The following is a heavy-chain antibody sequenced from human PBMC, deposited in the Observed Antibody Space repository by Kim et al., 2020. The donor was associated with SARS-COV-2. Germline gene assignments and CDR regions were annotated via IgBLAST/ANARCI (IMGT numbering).Heavy chain of an antibody. Sequence: SETLSLTCAVYGGSFSGYYWSWIRQPPGKGLEWIGEINHSGSNNYNPSLKSRVTISVDTSKNQFSLKLSSVTAADTAVYYCARGNQIREYSSTNWFDPWGQGTLVTVSS. V-gene: IGHV4-34*01. D-gene: IGHD6-6*01. J-gene: IGHJ5*02. CDR2: INHSGSN. CDR3: ARGNQIREYSSTNWFDP. CDR1: GGSFSGYY.